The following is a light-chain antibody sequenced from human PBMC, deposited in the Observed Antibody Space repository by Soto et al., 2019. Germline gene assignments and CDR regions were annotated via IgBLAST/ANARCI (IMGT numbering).Light chain of an antibody. J-gene: IGLJ3*02. CDR2: NND. CDR1: SSNIGSHT. Sequence: QSVLTQPPSASGTPGQRVTISCSGSSSNIGSHTVTWYQQLPGTAAKLLIYNNDQRPSGVPDPFSDSKSGTSASLAISGLQSEDKDDYHSASWDDGLNGRVFGGGTKLTVL. CDR3: ASWDDGLNGRV. V-gene: IGLV1-44*01.